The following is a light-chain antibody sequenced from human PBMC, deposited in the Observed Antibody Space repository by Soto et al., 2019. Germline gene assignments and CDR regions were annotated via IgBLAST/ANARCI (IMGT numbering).Light chain of an antibody. V-gene: IGKV3-20*01. CDR2: GAS. Sequence: EIVLTQSPGTLSLSPGERATLSCRASQSVSNNYLTWYQQKPGQAPRFLIYGASSRAIGIPDRFSGSGSGTDFTLTISRLEPEDFAVYYCQQYGSSPLTFGGGTKVEIK. J-gene: IGKJ4*01. CDR3: QQYGSSPLT. CDR1: QSVSNNY.